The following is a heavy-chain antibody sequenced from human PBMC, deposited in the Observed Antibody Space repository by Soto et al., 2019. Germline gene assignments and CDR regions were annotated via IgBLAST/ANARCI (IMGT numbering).Heavy chain of an antibody. CDR3: ASLDSRGWYQYDY. V-gene: IGHV1-18*01. D-gene: IGHD6-19*01. CDR1: GYTFTSYG. Sequence: QVQLVQSGAEVKKPGASVKVSCKASGYTFTSYGISWVRQAPGQGLEWMGWISAYNGNTNYAQKLQGRVXXTXAXXTSTAYMELRSLRSDDTAVYYCASLDSRGWYQYDYWGQGTLVTVSS. CDR2: ISAYNGNT. J-gene: IGHJ4*02.